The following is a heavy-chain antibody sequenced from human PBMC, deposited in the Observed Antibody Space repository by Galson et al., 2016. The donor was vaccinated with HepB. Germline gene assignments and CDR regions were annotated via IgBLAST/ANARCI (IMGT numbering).Heavy chain of an antibody. Sequence: SLRLSCAASGFTVSSNYMSWVRQAPGKGLEWVSVIYSGGRTYYADSVKGRFTISRDNAENSLSLQMTDLRAEDTAVYYCARDLSLGMPGGFDFWGRGAMVTVSS. CDR2: IYSGGRT. CDR1: GFTVSSNY. CDR3: ARDLSLGMPGGFDF. J-gene: IGHJ3*01. D-gene: IGHD2-2*01. V-gene: IGHV3-53*01.